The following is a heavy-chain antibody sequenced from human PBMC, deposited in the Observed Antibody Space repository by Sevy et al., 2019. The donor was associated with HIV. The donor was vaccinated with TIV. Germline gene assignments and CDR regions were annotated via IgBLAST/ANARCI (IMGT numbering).Heavy chain of an antibody. Sequence: GGSLRLSCAASGFSFSWYWMSWVRQTPEKGLEWVANIKQDGSEKNYVDSVKGRFTISRDNAKNSVYLQMNSLRADDTAVYYCAKPRDYGDFDTFDYWGQGTLVTVSS. J-gene: IGHJ4*02. D-gene: IGHD4-17*01. V-gene: IGHV3-7*01. CDR2: IKQDGSEK. CDR3: AKPRDYGDFDTFDY. CDR1: GFSFSWYW.